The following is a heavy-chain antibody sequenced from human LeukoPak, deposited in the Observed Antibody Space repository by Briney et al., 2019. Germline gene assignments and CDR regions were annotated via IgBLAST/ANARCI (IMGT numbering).Heavy chain of an antibody. Sequence: GGSLRLSCAASGFTFSSYGMSWVRQAPGKGLEWVSAISGSGGSTYYADSVKGRFTISRDNSKNTLYLQMNSLRAEDTAVYYCAKDFYYYGSGYNDAFDIWGQGTMVTVSS. CDR3: AKDFYYYGSGYNDAFDI. J-gene: IGHJ3*02. CDR1: GFTFSSYG. CDR2: ISGSGGST. V-gene: IGHV3-23*01. D-gene: IGHD3-10*01.